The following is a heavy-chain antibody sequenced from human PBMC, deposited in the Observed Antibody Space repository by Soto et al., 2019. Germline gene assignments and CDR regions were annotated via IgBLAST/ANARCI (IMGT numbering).Heavy chain of an antibody. J-gene: IGHJ4*01. Sequence: GGSLRLSCAASGFIFDDFTMHWVRLVPGKGLQWVSYINWDGRIAMYADSVKGRFTISRDNTSNHLYLQMNSLRSDDTALYYCAKDEGAAVESPGDWGHGTLVTVSS. V-gene: IGHV3-43*01. D-gene: IGHD6-13*01. CDR2: INWDGRIA. CDR1: GFIFDDFT. CDR3: AKDEGAAVESPGD.